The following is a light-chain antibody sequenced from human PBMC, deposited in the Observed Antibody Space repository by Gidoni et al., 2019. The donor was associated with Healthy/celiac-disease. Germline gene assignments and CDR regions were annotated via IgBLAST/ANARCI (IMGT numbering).Light chain of an antibody. CDR3: QQYDNRLLT. J-gene: IGKJ4*01. V-gene: IGKV1-33*01. Sequence: DIQKTQSPSSLSASVGDRVTITCQASQDISNYLTWYQQKPGKAPKLLIYDASNLETGVPSRFSGSGSGTDFTLTISSLQPEDIATYYCQQYDNRLLTFGGGTKVEIK. CDR2: DAS. CDR1: QDISNY.